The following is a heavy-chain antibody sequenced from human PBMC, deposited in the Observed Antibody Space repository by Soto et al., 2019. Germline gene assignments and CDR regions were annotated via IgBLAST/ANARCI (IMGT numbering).Heavy chain of an antibody. CDR2: IKQDGDEK. J-gene: IGHJ4*03. CDR3: ARDLSVWGSYRYTYLGAFNY. D-gene: IGHD3-16*02. CDR1: GFTYSSYW. V-gene: IGHV3-7*01. Sequence: PGGSLRLSCAASGFTYSSYWMSWVRQAPGKGLEWVANIKQDGDEKYYVNSVKGRFTISRDNAKNSLYLQMNSLRADDTAVYYCARDLSVWGSYRYTYLGAFNYWGQGTLVTVS.